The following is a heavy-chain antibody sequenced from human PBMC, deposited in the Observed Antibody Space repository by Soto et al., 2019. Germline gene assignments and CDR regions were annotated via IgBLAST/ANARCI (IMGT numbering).Heavy chain of an antibody. Sequence: QVQLVQSGAEVKKPGSPVNVSCKTSGGTFGNSAVTWVRQAPGQGLEWLGGIVPMFGTANYAQKFQGRVKITADESTITAYMELSSLNTDDTAVYYCARDGDPQSAFWSGPLGGGRFDPWGQGTLVTVSS. V-gene: IGHV1-69*12. CDR1: GGTFGNSA. CDR3: ARDGDPQSAFWSGPLGGGRFDP. D-gene: IGHD3-3*01. CDR2: IVPMFGTA. J-gene: IGHJ5*02.